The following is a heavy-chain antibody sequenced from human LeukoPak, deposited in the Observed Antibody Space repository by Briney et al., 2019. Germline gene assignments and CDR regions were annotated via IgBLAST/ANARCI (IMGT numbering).Heavy chain of an antibody. D-gene: IGHD2-2*01. J-gene: IGHJ4*02. CDR2: ISGSGGST. V-gene: IGHV3-23*01. CDR1: GFTFSSYA. Sequence: PGGSLRLSCAASGFTFSSYAMSWVCQAPGKGLEWVSAISGSGGSTYYADSVKGRFTISRDNSKNTLYLQMNSLRAEDTAVYYCAKDVSRSTSCYNYWGQGTLVTVSS. CDR3: AKDVSRSTSCYNY.